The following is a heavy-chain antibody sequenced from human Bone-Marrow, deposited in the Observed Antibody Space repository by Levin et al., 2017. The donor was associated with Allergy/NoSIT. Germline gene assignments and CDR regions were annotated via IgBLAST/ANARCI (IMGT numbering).Heavy chain of an antibody. Sequence: PGGSLRLSCAASGFTFDDYAMHWVRQSPEKGLEWVSGISWNSYSIGPSSSFPSRFTISRDNARNSLFLQMNSLTPEDTAFYYCAKGLNWGSPNTFDSWGRGTLVTVSS. J-gene: IGHJ4*02. CDR2: ISWNSYSI. V-gene: IGHV3-9*01. CDR1: GFTFDDYA. D-gene: IGHD7-27*01. CDR3: AKGLNWGSPNTFDS.